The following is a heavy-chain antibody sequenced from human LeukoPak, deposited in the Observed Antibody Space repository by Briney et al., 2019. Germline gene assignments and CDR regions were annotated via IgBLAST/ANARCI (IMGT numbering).Heavy chain of an antibody. CDR2: ISYDGSNK. CDR3: ARSKVAATSGRVYYFDY. D-gene: IGHD2-15*01. J-gene: IGHJ4*02. Sequence: GQSLRLACAASGFTFSSYAMHWVRQPPGKGLGWVSVISYDGSNKYYADSEKGRFTNSRENSKNTLYLQMSSLRAEDTAVYYCARSKVAATSGRVYYFDYWGQGTLVTVSS. V-gene: IGHV3-30*04. CDR1: GFTFSSYA.